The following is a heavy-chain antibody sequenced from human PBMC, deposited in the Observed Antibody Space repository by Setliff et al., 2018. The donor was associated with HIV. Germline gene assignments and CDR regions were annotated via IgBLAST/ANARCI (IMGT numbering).Heavy chain of an antibody. Sequence: PGGSLRLSCAASGFTFSDHYIDWIRQPPGKGLEWVGRITAKFNGYVKEYAASVQGRFTISRDDSKDSLFLQMNNLKTEDTAVYYCVRAAAGLDIWSQKILVTVSS. D-gene: IGHD3-16*01. CDR3: VRAAAGLDI. CDR1: GFTFSDHY. CDR2: ITAKFNGYVK. V-gene: IGHV3-72*01. J-gene: IGHJ4*02.